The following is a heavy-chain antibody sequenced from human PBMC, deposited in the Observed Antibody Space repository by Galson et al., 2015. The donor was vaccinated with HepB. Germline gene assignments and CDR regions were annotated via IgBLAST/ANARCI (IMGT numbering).Heavy chain of an antibody. CDR2: ISYDGSNK. J-gene: IGHJ4*02. V-gene: IGHV3-30-3*01. CDR3: ARGITTSWFSGAQY. CDR1: GFTFSSYA. Sequence: SLRLSCAASGFTFSSYAVHWIRQAPGKGLEWVAAISYDGSNKYYADSVKGHFTISRDNSNNTLYLQMNSLRPEDTAVYYCARGITTSWFSGAQYWGQGTLVTVSS. D-gene: IGHD2-2*01.